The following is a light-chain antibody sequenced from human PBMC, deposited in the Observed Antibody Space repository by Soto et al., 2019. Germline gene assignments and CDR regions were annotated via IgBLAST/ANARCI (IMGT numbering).Light chain of an antibody. Sequence: ILQWQPPDTPXDCSEERVTPASSASRTVSKRLAWYKHKTGKXPXXXIYGAYNRATGITDRVSGSGYGTESTLTSRRVQSEDCAVYLCKREKTSHTFGRGTKVDI. V-gene: IGKV3-15*01. J-gene: IGKJ1*01. CDR3: KREKTSHT. CDR1: RTVSKR. CDR2: GAY.